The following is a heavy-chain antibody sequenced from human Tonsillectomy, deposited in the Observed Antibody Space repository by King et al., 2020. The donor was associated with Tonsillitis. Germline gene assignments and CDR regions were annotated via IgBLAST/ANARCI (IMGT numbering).Heavy chain of an antibody. CDR2: IYYSGST. V-gene: IGHV4-39*01. CDR3: ARHNCARGWEFESLASIQLWLCFDY. CDR1: GGSISSSSYY. J-gene: IGHJ4*02. Sequence: LQLQESGPGLVKPSETLSLTCTVSGGSISSSSYYWGWIRQPPGKGLEWIGSIYYSGSTYYNPSLKSRVTISVYTSKNQFSLNLSSVTAADTAVYYCARHNCARGWEFESLASIQLWLCFDYWGQGTLVTVSS. D-gene: IGHD5-18*01.